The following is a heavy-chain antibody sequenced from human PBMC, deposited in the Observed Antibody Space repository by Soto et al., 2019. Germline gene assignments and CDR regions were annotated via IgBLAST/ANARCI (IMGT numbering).Heavy chain of an antibody. V-gene: IGHV4-34*01. D-gene: IGHD3-10*02. CDR3: ARVYIRGVMRN. CDR1: GGSFSGYY. J-gene: IGHJ4*02. Sequence: SETLSLTCAVYGGSFSGYYWSWIRQPPGKGLEWIGEINHSGSTNYNPSLKSRVTISVDTSKNQFSLKLSSVTAADTAVYYCARVYIRGVMRNWGQGTLVTVSS. CDR2: INHSGST.